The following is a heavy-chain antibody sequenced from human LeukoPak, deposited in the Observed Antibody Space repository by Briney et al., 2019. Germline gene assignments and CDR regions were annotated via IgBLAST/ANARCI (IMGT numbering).Heavy chain of an antibody. V-gene: IGHV6-1*01. D-gene: IGHD6-13*01. CDR2: TYYRSKWYN. CDR1: GDSVSSNSAA. J-gene: IGHJ4*02. Sequence: SQTLSLTCAISGDSVSSNSAAWNWIRQSPSRGLESLVRTYYRSKWYNDYAVSVKGRIAINPDTSKNQFSLQLNSVTPEDTAVYYCARAKGRSPLFDYWGQGTLVTVSS. CDR3: ARAKGRSPLFDY.